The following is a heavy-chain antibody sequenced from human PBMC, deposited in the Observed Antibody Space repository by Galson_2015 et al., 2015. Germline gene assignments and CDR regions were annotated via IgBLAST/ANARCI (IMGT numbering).Heavy chain of an antibody. D-gene: IGHD5-12*01. CDR3: ARDEYSGYEVFFDY. CDR2: ISRSWSYI. J-gene: IGHJ4*02. Sequence: FLGLSCAASGFIFSAYPMTWVRQAPGKGQEWVSSISRSWSYIDYADSVKGRFTVSRDDAKSSLYLQMNSLRAEDTAVYYCARDEYSGYEVFFDYWGQGTLVTVSS. V-gene: IGHV3-21*01. CDR1: GFIFSAYP.